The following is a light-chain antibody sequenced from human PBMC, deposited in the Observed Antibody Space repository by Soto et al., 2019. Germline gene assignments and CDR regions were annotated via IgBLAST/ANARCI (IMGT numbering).Light chain of an antibody. V-gene: IGKV1-39*01. Sequence: DIQMTQSPSSLSASIGDRVTITCRASQSITRDLSWYQQKPGEAPKLLIYAATGLHSGVSSRFSGSGSGTDFTHTINNLQPEDFATYYCQQSFLNPWTFGPGTEVGVK. J-gene: IGKJ1*01. CDR2: AAT. CDR1: QSITRD. CDR3: QQSFLNPWT.